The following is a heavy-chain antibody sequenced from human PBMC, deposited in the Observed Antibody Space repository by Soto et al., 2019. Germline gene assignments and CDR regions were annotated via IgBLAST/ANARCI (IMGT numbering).Heavy chain of an antibody. CDR2: ISAYNGNT. CDR1: GYTVTSYG. D-gene: IGHD3-22*01. V-gene: IGHV1-18*04. CDR3: ARARGYYYDSSGSLTYFDY. Sequence: ASVKVSCKASGYTVTSYGISWLRQAPGQGLEWMGWISAYNGNTNYAQKLQGRVTMTTDTSTSTAYMELRSLRSDDTAVYYCARARGYYYDSSGSLTYFDYWGQGTLVTVSS. J-gene: IGHJ4*02.